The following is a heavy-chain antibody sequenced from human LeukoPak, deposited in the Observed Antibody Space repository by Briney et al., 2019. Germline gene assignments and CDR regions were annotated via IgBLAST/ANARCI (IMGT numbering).Heavy chain of an antibody. D-gene: IGHD2-15*01. CDR1: GGSISSSSYY. V-gene: IGHV4-39*07. Sequence: PSETLSLTCTVSGGSISSSSYYWGWIRQPPGKGLEWIGSIYYSGSTYYNPSLKSRVTISVDTSKNQFSLKLSSVTAADTAVYYCARRIGRVWFDPWGQGTLVTVSS. CDR2: IYYSGST. J-gene: IGHJ5*02. CDR3: ARRIGRVWFDP.